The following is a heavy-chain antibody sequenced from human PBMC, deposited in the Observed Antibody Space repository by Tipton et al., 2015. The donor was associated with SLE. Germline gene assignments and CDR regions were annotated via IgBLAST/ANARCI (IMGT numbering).Heavy chain of an antibody. CDR2: ISSNGGST. D-gene: IGHD1-20*01. CDR1: GFTFSSYA. V-gene: IGHV3-64*04. J-gene: IGHJ3*02. CDR3: ANLITGTTEGAFDI. Sequence: GSLRLSCSASGFTFSSYAMHWVRQAPGKGLEYVSAISSNGGSTYYADSVKGRFTISRDNSKNTLYLQMNSLRAEDTAVYYCANLITGTTEGAFDIWGQGTMVTVSS.